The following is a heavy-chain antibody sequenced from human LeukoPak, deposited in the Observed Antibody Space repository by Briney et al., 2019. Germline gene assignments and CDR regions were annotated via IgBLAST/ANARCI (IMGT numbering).Heavy chain of an antibody. CDR1: GDSLRRKVDD. CDR3: ARVVCASCRPVGSWFDP. V-gene: IGHV4-39*01. Sequence: SETLSHTRTVPGDSLRRKVDDGGWIRLPPSRGLEWMGSISYTGSTYYNPSLKSRVFISLDTSKNQFSLSVTSVTAADTALYYCARVVCASCRPVGSWFDPWGQGTLVIVSS. J-gene: IGHJ5*02. CDR2: ISYTGST. D-gene: IGHD2-15*01.